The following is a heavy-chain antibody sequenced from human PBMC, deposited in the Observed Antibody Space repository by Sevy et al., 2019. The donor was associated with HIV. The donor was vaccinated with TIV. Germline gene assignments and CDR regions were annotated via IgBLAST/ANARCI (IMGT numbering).Heavy chain of an antibody. CDR2: IWCDGTKT. CDR1: GFTFSGYG. CDR3: ARDVDSNYDGIDA. V-gene: IGHV3-33*01. J-gene: IGHJ6*02. D-gene: IGHD4-4*01. Sequence: GGSLRLSCVTSGFTFSGYGMHWVRQAPGKGLEWVAFIWCDGTKTHYADSVKGRFTISRDNSKNTLYLQMNSLRVEDTAVYYCARDVDSNYDGIDAWGQGTTVTVSS.